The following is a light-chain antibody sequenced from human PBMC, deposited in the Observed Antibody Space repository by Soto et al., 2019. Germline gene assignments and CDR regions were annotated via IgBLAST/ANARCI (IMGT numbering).Light chain of an antibody. CDR3: GTWDSSLSAVV. V-gene: IGLV1-51*01. Sequence: QSVLTQPPSVSAAPGQKVTISCSGSSSNIGNNYVSWYQQPPGTAPKLLIYYNKNRPSGIPDRFSGSKSGTSATLGITGLQAGDEADYYCGTWDSSLSAVVFGGGTKLTVL. CDR1: SSNIGNNY. J-gene: IGLJ2*01. CDR2: YNK.